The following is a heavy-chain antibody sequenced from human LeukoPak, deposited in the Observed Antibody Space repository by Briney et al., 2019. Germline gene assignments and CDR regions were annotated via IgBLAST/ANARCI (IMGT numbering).Heavy chain of an antibody. CDR1: GGTFSSYA. D-gene: IGHD6-19*01. CDR3: ARVGSSSGNEYYYYYMDV. V-gene: IGHV1-69*05. CDR2: IIPIFGTA. J-gene: IGHJ6*03. Sequence: SVKVSCKASGGTFSSYAISWVRQAPGQGLEWMGGIIPIFGTANYAQKFQGRVTITTDESTSTAYMELSSLRSEDTAVYYCARVGSSSGNEYYYYYMDVWGKGTTVTVSS.